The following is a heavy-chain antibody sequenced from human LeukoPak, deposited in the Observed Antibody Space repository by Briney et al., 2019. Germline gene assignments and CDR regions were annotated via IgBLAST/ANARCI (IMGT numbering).Heavy chain of an antibody. D-gene: IGHD1-26*01. J-gene: IGHJ4*02. CDR1: GFNFSNYW. Sequence: PGGSLRLSCAASGFNFSNYWMSWVRQTPGKGLEWVANIKQDGSEKYYVDSVKGRFTISRDNAKNSLYLQMNSLRAEDTAVYYCARDHLVDIVGSIDYWGQGTLVTVSS. CDR2: IKQDGSEK. V-gene: IGHV3-7*01. CDR3: ARDHLVDIVGSIDY.